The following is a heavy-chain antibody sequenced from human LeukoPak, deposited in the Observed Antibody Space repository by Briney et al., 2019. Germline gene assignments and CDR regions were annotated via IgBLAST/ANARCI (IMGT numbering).Heavy chain of an antibody. Sequence: GGSLRLSCAASGFTFSNYNMNWVRQAPGKGLEWVAYISGSSTIIYYADSVRGRFTVSRDNAKSSLYLQMNSLRAEDTALYYCASGVVDNDAFDILGQGTMVTVSS. V-gene: IGHV3-48*01. D-gene: IGHD5-12*01. J-gene: IGHJ3*02. CDR2: ISGSSTII. CDR1: GFTFSNYN. CDR3: ASGVVDNDAFDI.